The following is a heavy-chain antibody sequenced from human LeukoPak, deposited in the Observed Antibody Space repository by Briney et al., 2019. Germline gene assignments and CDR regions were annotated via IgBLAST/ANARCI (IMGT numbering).Heavy chain of an antibody. CDR3: ARVSSSGWYWDY. CDR2: IYYSGST. CDR1: GGSISSYY. Sequence: SETLSLTCTVSGGSISSYYWSWIRQPPGKGLEWIGYIYYSGSTNYNPSLKSRVTISVDKSKNQFSLKLSSVTAADTAVYYCARVSSSGWYWDYWGQGALVTVSS. V-gene: IGHV4-59*12. D-gene: IGHD6-19*01. J-gene: IGHJ4*02.